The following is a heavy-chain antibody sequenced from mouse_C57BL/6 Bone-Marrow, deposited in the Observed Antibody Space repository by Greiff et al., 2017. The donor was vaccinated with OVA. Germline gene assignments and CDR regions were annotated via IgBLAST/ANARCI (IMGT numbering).Heavy chain of an antibody. Sequence: EVKVVESGGDLVKPGGSLKLSCAASGFTFSSYGMSWVRQTPDKRLEWVATISSGGSYTYYPDSVKGRFTLSRDNAKNTLYLQLSSLKSEDTAMYYCARRRLRRDFDYWGQGTTLTVSS. CDR1: GFTFSSYG. V-gene: IGHV5-6*02. CDR3: ARRRLRRDFDY. CDR2: ISSGGSYT. D-gene: IGHD2-2*01. J-gene: IGHJ2*01.